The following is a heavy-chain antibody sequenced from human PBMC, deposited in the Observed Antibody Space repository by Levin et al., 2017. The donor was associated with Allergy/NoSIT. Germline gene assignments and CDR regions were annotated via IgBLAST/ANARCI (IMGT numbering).Heavy chain of an antibody. D-gene: IGHD7-27*01. Sequence: PGGSLRLSCAASGFTFSTYGMHWVRQAPDKGLEWVALMSSDGSFKSYGDSVRGRFTISRDNSNNTLYLQMDSLRAEDTAVYYCARGGDMDVWGKGTTVTVSS. CDR1: GFTFSTYG. V-gene: IGHV3-30*03. J-gene: IGHJ6*04. CDR2: MSSDGSFK. CDR3: ARGGDMDV.